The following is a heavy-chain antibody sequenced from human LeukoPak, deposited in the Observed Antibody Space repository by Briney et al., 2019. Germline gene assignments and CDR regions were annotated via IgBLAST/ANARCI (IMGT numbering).Heavy chain of an antibody. D-gene: IGHD1/OR15-1a*01. CDR1: GGSISSSSHY. CDR3: ARHRLEHSPY. CDR2: IYYSGST. V-gene: IGHV4-39*01. Sequence: SETLSLTCTVSGGSISSSSHYWAWIRQPPGKGLESIGIIYYSGSTSYNPSLKSRVTISVDTSKNQFSLKLSSVTAADPAVYYCARHRLEHSPYWGQGTLVTVSS. J-gene: IGHJ4*02.